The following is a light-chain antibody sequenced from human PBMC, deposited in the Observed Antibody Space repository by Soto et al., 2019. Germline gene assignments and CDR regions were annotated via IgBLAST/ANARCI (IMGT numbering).Light chain of an antibody. CDR3: QSYDTSLSNWV. CDR1: NSNIGTGYD. CDR2: GNN. V-gene: IGLV1-40*01. Sequence: QSVLTQPPSVSGAPGQRVTISCTGSNSNIGTGYDVHWYQQLPGTAPKLLIYGNNNRPSGVPDRFSGSKSGSSASLAITGLQTEDEADYYCQSYDTSLSNWVFGGGTKVTVL. J-gene: IGLJ3*02.